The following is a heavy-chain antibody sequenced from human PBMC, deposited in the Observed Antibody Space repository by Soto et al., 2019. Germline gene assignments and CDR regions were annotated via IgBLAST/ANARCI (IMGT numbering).Heavy chain of an antibody. V-gene: IGHV3-9*01. Sequence: EVQLVESGGGLVQPGRSLRLSCAASGFTFDDYAMHWVRQAPGKGLEWVSGISWNSGSIGYADSVKGRFTISRDNAKKPLYLQMNRLRAEGTALYDCAKAPGYDCWCGSDWFDPWGQGTLVTVSS. CDR2: ISWNSGSI. D-gene: IGHD3-3*01. CDR3: AKAPGYDCWCGSDWFDP. CDR1: GFTFDDYA. J-gene: IGHJ5*02.